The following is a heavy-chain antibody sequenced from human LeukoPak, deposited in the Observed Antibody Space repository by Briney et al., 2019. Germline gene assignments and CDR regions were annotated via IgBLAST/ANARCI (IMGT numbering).Heavy chain of an antibody. CDR1: GFTFSSYE. Sequence: QPGGSLRLSCAASGFTFSSYEMNWVRQAPGKGLEWVSAISGSGGSTYYADSVKGRFTISRDNSKNTLYLQMNSLRAEDTAVYYCAKDLIGMPRAINWFDPWGQGTLVTVSS. CDR2: ISGSGGST. D-gene: IGHD2-21*01. J-gene: IGHJ5*02. V-gene: IGHV3-23*01. CDR3: AKDLIGMPRAINWFDP.